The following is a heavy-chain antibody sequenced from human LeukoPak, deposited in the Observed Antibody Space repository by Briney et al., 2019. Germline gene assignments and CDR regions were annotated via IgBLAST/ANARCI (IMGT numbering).Heavy chain of an antibody. J-gene: IGHJ4*02. CDR3: AKGGYDSSGYYPN. CDR2: ISWNSGSI. CDR1: GFTFDDYA. D-gene: IGHD3-22*01. Sequence: PGGSLRLSCAASGFTFDDYAMHWVRQAPGKGLEWVSGISWNSGSIGYADSVKGRFTISRDNAKNSLYLQMNSLRAEDMALYYCAKGGYDSSGYYPNWGQGTLVTVSS. V-gene: IGHV3-9*03.